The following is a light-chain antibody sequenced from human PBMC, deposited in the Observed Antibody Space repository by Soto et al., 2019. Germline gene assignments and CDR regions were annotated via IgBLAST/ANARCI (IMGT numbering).Light chain of an antibody. J-gene: IGLJ1*01. V-gene: IGLV2-23*02. CDR1: SSNVGSYKL. CDR2: EVN. Sequence: QSVLTQPASVSGSPGQSITISCTGTSSNVGSYKLVSWYQQHPGKAPKLMIFEVNKRPSGVSNRFSGSKSGNTASLTISGLKVEDEADYYCCSSGGSPTDVFGTGNKGTVL. CDR3: CSSGGSPTDV.